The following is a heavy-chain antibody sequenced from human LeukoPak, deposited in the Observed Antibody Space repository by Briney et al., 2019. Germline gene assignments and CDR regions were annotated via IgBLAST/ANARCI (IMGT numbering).Heavy chain of an antibody. CDR3: ARHMTPESTTPYYYGMDV. CDR1: GFIFSSYS. CDR2: IGNSGIYI. Sequence: GGSLRLSCAASGFIFSSYSMNWVRQAPGKGLEWVSSIGNSGIYIFYADSVKGRFTMSRDNGKNSLFLQMNSLRAEDTAVYFCARHMTPESTTPYYYGMDVWGQGTTVTVSS. D-gene: IGHD2-15*01. J-gene: IGHJ6*02. V-gene: IGHV3-21*01.